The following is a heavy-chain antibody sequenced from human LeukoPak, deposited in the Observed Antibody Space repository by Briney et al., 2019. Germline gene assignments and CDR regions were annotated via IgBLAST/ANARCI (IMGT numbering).Heavy chain of an antibody. CDR2: ISAYNGNT. V-gene: IGHV1-18*01. D-gene: IGHD3-22*01. Sequence: ASVKVSCKASGYTFTSYGISWVRQAPGQGLEWMGWISAYNGNTNYAQKLQGRVTMTTDTSTSTAYMELRSLRSDDTAVYYCARKPDYYDSSGPPREAFDIWGQGTMVTVSS. J-gene: IGHJ3*02. CDR3: ARKPDYYDSSGPPREAFDI. CDR1: GYTFTSYG.